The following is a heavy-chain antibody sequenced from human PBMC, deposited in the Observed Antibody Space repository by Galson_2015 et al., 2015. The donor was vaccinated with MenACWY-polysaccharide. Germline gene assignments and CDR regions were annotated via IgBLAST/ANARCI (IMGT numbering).Heavy chain of an antibody. CDR2: ISYDGTNK. CDR1: GFTFSRYA. J-gene: IGHJ4*02. V-gene: IGHV3-30-3*01. D-gene: IGHD2-2*01. CDR3: AREYCSRTSCQTIDS. Sequence: SLRLSCAASGFTFSRYAMHWVRQAPGKGLEWVTIISYDGTNKYYADSVKGRFTISRDNSKNTLYLQMNSLRAEDTAVYYCAREYCSRTSCQTIDSWGQGTLVTVSS.